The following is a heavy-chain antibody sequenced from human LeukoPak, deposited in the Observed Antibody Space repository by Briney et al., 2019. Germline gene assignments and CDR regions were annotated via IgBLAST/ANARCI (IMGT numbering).Heavy chain of an antibody. V-gene: IGHV3-53*01. J-gene: IGHJ4*02. CDR1: GFTVSSNY. Sequence: GGSLGLSCAASGFTVSSNYMSWVRQAPGKGLEWVSVIYSGGSTYYADSVKGRFTISRDNSKNTLYLQMNSLRAEDTAVYYCASGYSSGWYDYWGQGTLVTVSS. CDR3: ASGYSSGWYDY. D-gene: IGHD6-19*01. CDR2: IYSGGST.